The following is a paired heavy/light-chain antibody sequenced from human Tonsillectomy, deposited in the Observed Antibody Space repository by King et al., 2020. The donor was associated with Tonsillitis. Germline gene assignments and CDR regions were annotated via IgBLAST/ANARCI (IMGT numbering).Heavy chain of an antibody. D-gene: IGHD4-17*01. CDR1: GSGLIFRRYD. CDR2: ISYDGNYK. J-gene: IGHJ4*02. V-gene: IGHV3-30-3*01. CDR3: ATEGKNEYGDRGGYDF. Sequence: QVHLVESGGGVVQPGKSLRLSCAASGSGLIFRRYDMHWVRRAPGRGLEWVSLISYDGNYKSYTDSLEGRFTISRDNSRNTLYLQMDSLRAEDTAFYYCATEGKNEYGDRGGYDFWGQGTLVTVSS.
Light chain of an antibody. CDR1: AGHSNYK. CDR3: GADHRSGGTRVYV. CDR2: GGTGGTVG. V-gene: IGLV9-49*01. J-gene: IGLJ2*01. Sequence: QPVLTQPPSASASLGASVTLTCTLSAGHSNYKVDWYQHRPGEGPRFVMRGGTGGTVGSRGAGIPDRFSVLGSGLNRYLTIKNIQEEDESDYHCGADHRSGGTRVYVFGGGTKLTVL.